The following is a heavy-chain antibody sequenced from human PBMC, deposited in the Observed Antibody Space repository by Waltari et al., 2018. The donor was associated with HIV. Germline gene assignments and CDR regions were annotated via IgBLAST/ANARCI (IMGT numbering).Heavy chain of an antibody. CDR2: IIPILGIA. CDR3: ARSCDVDTAMAEDSYYYYYGMDV. V-gene: IGHV1-69*04. J-gene: IGHJ6*02. CDR1: GGTFSSYA. Sequence: QVQLVQSGAEVKKPGSSVKVSCKAPGGTFSSYAISWVRQAPGQGLEWMGRIIPILGIANYAQKFQGRVTITADKSTSTAYMELSSLRSEDTAVYYCARSCDVDTAMAEDSYYYYYGMDVWGQGTTVTVSS. D-gene: IGHD5-18*01.